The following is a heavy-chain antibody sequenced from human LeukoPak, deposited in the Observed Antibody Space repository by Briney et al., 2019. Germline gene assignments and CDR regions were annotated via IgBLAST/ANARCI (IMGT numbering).Heavy chain of an antibody. V-gene: IGHV1-24*01. J-gene: IGHJ3*02. CDR1: GYTLTELS. Sequence: ASVKVSCKVSGYTLTELSMHWVRQAPGKGLEWMGGFHPEDGETICAQKLQGRVTMTEDTSTDTAYMELSSLRSEDTAVYFCATHGGAYCSGSNCAFDIWGQGTMVTVSS. CDR3: ATHGGAYCSGSNCAFDI. CDR2: FHPEDGET. D-gene: IGHD2-15*01.